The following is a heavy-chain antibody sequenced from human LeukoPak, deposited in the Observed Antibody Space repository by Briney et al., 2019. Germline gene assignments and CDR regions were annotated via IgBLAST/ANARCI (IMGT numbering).Heavy chain of an antibody. D-gene: IGHD3-10*01. Sequence: GGSLRLSCAAAGFTFSTYGMHWVRQAPGKGLEWVAVIWYDGSNKYYADSVKGRFTISRDNSNNTLYLQMNSLRAEDTAVYYCARAGSGSNYYYGLDVWGQGTTVTVSS. CDR2: IWYDGSNK. J-gene: IGHJ6*02. CDR1: GFTFSTYG. V-gene: IGHV3-33*01. CDR3: ARAGSGSNYYYGLDV.